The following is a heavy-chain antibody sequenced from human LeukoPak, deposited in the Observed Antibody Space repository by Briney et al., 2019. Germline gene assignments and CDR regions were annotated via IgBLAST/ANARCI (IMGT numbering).Heavy chain of an antibody. J-gene: IGHJ4*02. CDR2: FNPSDGST. D-gene: IGHD5-24*01. CDR3: ARDWKGMATIGDLDY. Sequence: ASVKVSCKASGYTFTSYFMHWVRQAPGQGLEWMGIFNPSDGSTNYAQKFQGRVTMTREMSTSTVYMELSSLRSEDTAVYYCARDWKGMATIGDLDYWGQGTLVTVSS. CDR1: GYTFTSYF. V-gene: IGHV1-46*01.